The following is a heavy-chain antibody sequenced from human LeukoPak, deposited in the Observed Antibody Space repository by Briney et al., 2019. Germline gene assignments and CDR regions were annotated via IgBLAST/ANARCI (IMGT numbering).Heavy chain of an antibody. CDR1: GYTFTSYD. Sequence: ASVKVSCKASGYTFTSYDINWVRQATGQGLEWMGWMNPNSGNTGYAQKFQGRVTMTRNTSISTAYMELSSLRSEDTAVYYCARGPYYYDSSGSPRWFDPWGQGTLATVSS. CDR3: ARGPYYYDSSGSPRWFDP. D-gene: IGHD3-22*01. CDR2: MNPNSGNT. V-gene: IGHV1-8*01. J-gene: IGHJ5*02.